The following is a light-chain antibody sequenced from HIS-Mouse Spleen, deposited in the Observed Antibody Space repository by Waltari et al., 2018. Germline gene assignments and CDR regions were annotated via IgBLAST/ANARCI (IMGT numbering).Light chain of an antibody. CDR3: QVWDSSSDHVV. Sequence: SYVLTQPPSVSVAPGKTARITCGGNNIGSKSVHWYQQKPGQAPVLVVYDDSDRPSWIPERFSGSTSGSTATLTISRVEAGDEADYYCQVWDSSSDHVVFGGGTKLTVL. V-gene: IGLV3-21*03. CDR2: DDS. CDR1: NIGSKS. J-gene: IGLJ2*01.